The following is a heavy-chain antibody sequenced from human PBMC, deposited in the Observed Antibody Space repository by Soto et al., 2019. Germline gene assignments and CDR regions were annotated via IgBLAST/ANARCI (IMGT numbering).Heavy chain of an antibody. J-gene: IGHJ4*01. D-gene: IGHD2-15*01. Sequence: ASVKVPARHLDTPSPATICTGCGRPLDKGLSGWELSTLVVVANYAQKFQGRVTITADKSTNTAYMELSSLRFEDTAVYYCASHRTCSDGSCYRYFFDSWGHGSLVTVSS. CDR2: STLVVVA. CDR3: ASHRTCSDGSCYRYFFDS. V-gene: IGHV1-46*01. CDR1: DTPSPAT.